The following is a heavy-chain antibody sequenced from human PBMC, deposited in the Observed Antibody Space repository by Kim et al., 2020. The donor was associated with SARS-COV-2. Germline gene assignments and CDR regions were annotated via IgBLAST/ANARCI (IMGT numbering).Heavy chain of an antibody. Sequence: SNPSLEGRVTISVDTSKNQFSLKLSSVTAADTAVYYCARATTVTTNWFDPWGQGTLVTVSS. J-gene: IGHJ5*02. CDR3: ARATTVTTNWFDP. D-gene: IGHD4-17*01. V-gene: IGHV4-31*02.